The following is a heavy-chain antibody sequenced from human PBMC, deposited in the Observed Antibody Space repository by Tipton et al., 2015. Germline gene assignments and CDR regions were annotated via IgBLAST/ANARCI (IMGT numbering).Heavy chain of an antibody. Sequence: SLRLSCVASRFIFSDYAIHWVRQPPGKGLEWVALISYDGNSLYYPDSVKGRFTISRDNSKSTVFLQMNSLRLDDTAVYYCARCGVISGYDFDAWGQGTLVTVSS. J-gene: IGHJ4*02. CDR1: RFIFSDYA. CDR3: ARCGVISGYDFDA. CDR2: ISYDGNSL. D-gene: IGHD5-12*01. V-gene: IGHV3-30*03.